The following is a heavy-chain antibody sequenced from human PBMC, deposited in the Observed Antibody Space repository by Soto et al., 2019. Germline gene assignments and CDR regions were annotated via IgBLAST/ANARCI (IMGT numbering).Heavy chain of an antibody. J-gene: IGHJ3*02. V-gene: IGHV3-11*01. D-gene: IGHD2-2*02. CDR1: GFTSWDYD. Sequence: GGSLRLSCAASGFTSWDYDMSWIRQAPGKGLEWVSYISRSGNTMYYGDYVKGRFTISRDNAENSVFLQMISLRADDTAVYYCVREGRSSTSCNTGCAFDIWGQGTMVTVSS. CDR2: ISRSGNTM. CDR3: VREGRSSTSCNTGCAFDI.